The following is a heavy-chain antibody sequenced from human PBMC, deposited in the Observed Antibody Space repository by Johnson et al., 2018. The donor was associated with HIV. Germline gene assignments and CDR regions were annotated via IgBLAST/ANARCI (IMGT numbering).Heavy chain of an antibody. CDR3: ATHGALIAGVDAFGI. V-gene: IGHV3-15*01. J-gene: IGHJ3*02. CDR2: LKSKVDGATT. D-gene: IGHD3-3*01. Sequence: VQLVESGGSLVKPGGSLRLSCAVAGVSFNNAWMSWLRQVPGKGLEWVGRLKSKVDGATTDYAVPVKGRFSISGDDSQNNLYLEMTDLRTEDTAVYYCATHGALIAGVDAFGIWGKGTMVTVSS. CDR1: GVSFNNAW.